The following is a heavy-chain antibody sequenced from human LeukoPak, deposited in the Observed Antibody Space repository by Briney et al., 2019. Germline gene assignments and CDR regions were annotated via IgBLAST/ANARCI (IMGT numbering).Heavy chain of an antibody. Sequence: SETLSLTCTVSGGSISDYYWNWIRQPPGKGLEWMGYIHNSGSTNYNPSLKSRVTISVDTSKNQFSLKLSPVTAADTAIYYCARSDYHNSGSHTVFDAFDIWGQGTRVTVSS. J-gene: IGHJ3*02. D-gene: IGHD3-10*01. CDR2: IHNSGST. CDR3: ARSDYHNSGSHTVFDAFDI. V-gene: IGHV4-59*13. CDR1: GGSISDYY.